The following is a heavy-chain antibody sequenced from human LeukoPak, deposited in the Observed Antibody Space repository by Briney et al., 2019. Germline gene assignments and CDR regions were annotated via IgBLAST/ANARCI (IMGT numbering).Heavy chain of an antibody. CDR3: ATSPSPYCSGGSCYS. Sequence: RTSETLSLTCTVSGDSVTTYYWSWIRQPPGKGLEWIGYIYYSGSTYYNPSLKSRVTISVDTSKNQFSLKLSSVTAADTAVYYCATSPSPYCSGGSCYSWGQGTLVTVSS. CDR1: GDSVTTYY. V-gene: IGHV4-59*06. D-gene: IGHD2-15*01. J-gene: IGHJ4*02. CDR2: IYYSGST.